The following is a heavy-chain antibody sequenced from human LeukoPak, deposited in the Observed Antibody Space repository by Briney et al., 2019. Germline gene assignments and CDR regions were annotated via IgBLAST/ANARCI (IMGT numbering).Heavy chain of an antibody. V-gene: IGHV4-59*01. Sequence: SETLTLTCTVSGGSSSSYYWSWIRQPPGKGLEWIGYIYYSGSTNYNPSLKSRVTISVDTSKNQFSLKLSSVTAADTAVYYCAREIYDPNDAFDIWGQGTMVTVSS. CDR3: AREIYDPNDAFDI. D-gene: IGHD5-12*01. CDR1: GGSSSSYY. J-gene: IGHJ3*02. CDR2: IYYSGST.